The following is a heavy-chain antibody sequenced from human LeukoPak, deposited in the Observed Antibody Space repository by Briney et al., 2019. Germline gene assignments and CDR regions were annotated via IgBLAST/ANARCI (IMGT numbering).Heavy chain of an antibody. CDR1: GYTFTSYY. V-gene: IGHV1-46*01. CDR2: INPSGGST. Sequence: ASVKVSCKASGYTFTSYYLYWVRQAPGQGLEWMGIINPSGGSTNYAQKFQGRVTMTRDTSTSTVYMELSSLRSEDTAVYYCAKVGKRTGPYGSGGFDSWGQGTLVTVSS. D-gene: IGHD3-10*01. J-gene: IGHJ4*02. CDR3: AKVGKRTGPYGSGGFDS.